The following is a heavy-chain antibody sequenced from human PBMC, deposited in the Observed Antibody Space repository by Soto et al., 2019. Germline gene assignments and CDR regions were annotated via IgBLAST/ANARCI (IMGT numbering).Heavy chain of an antibody. Sequence: GGSLRLSCAASGFSFSSFAMTWVRQAPGKGLEWVSAIGGSGFSTYYTGAVKGRFTISRDNSKNMLFLQMNSLTAEDAAMYYCAKGDYADFLWFGAWGPGTQVTVS. V-gene: IGHV3-23*01. CDR2: IGGSGFST. CDR1: GFSFSSFA. D-gene: IGHD3-16*01. CDR3: AKGDYADFLWFGA. J-gene: IGHJ5*02.